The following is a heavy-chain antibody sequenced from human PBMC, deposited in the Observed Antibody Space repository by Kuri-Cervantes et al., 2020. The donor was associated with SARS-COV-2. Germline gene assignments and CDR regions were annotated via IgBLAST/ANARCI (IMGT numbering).Heavy chain of an antibody. J-gene: IGHJ4*02. D-gene: IGHD2-21*02. CDR1: GFTFSSYA. Sequence: GGSLRLSCAAAGFTFSSYAMHWVRQAPGKGLEWVAVISYDGSNKYYADSVKGRFTISRDNSKNTLYLQMNSLRAEDTAVYYFARDGDSYIPVLDYWGQGSLVTVSS. CDR2: ISYDGSNK. V-gene: IGHV3-30-3*01. CDR3: ARDGDSYIPVLDY.